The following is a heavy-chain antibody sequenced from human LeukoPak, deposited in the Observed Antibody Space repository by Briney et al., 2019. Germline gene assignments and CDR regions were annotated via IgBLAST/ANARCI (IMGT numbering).Heavy chain of an antibody. D-gene: IGHD2-2*01. CDR3: ARDCSSTSCCGY. J-gene: IGHJ4*02. CDR1: GFTVSSNY. CDR2: IYSGGST. V-gene: IGHV3-66*01. Sequence: GGSLRLSCTASGFTVSSNYMSWIRQAPGKGLEWVSVIYSGGSTYYADSVKGRFTISRDNSKNTLYLQMNSLRAEDTAVYYCARDCSSTSCCGYWGQGTLVTVSS.